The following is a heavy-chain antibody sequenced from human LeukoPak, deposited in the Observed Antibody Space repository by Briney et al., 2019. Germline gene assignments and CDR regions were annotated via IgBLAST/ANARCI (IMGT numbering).Heavy chain of an antibody. CDR1: GFTFSSYA. CDR3: AREGVTIFGVVHYFDY. D-gene: IGHD3-3*01. J-gene: IGHJ4*02. V-gene: IGHV3-30-3*01. CDR2: ISYDGSNK. Sequence: PGGSLRLSCAASGFTFSSYAMSWVRQAPGKGLEWVAVISYDGSNKYYADSVKGRFTISRDNSKNTLYLQMNSLRAEDTAVYYCAREGVTIFGVVHYFDYWGQGTLVTVSS.